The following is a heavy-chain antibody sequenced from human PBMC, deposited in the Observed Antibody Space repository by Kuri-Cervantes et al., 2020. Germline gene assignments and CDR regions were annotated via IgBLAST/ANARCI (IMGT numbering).Heavy chain of an antibody. Sequence: SETLSLTCAASGGSISSSNWWSWVRQPPGKGLEWIGEIYHSGSTNYNPSLKSRVTISVDKSKNQFSLKLSSVTAADTAVYYCARDLTIAVAGLVYWGQGTLVTVSS. CDR1: GGSISSSNW. V-gene: IGHV4-4*02. CDR3: ARDLTIAVAGLVY. D-gene: IGHD6-19*01. J-gene: IGHJ4*02. CDR2: IYHSGST.